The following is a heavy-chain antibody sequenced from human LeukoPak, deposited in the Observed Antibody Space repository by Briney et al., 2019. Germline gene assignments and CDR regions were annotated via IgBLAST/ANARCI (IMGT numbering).Heavy chain of an antibody. CDR1: GFIFSTYA. Sequence: PGGSLRLSCAASGFIFSTYAMYWVRQVPGKGLEWVTFISYDGNHNYYADSVKGRFTISRDNSKNTLYLQMNSLRAEDTAVYYCAKVPHYYDSSGYGGWGQGTLVTVSS. V-gene: IGHV3-30-3*01. D-gene: IGHD3-22*01. J-gene: IGHJ4*02. CDR3: AKVPHYYDSSGYGG. CDR2: ISYDGNHN.